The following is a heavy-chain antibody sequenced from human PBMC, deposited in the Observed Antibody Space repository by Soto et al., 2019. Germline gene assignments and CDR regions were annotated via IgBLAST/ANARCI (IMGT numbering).Heavy chain of an antibody. CDR3: VREMYSSGWLFYYYYGMDV. Sequence: GGSLRLSCAASGFTFSDHYMDWVRQAPGKGLEWVGRSRNKVNSYTTEYAASVKGRFTISRDESKNSLYLQMNSLKTEDTAVFYCVREMYSSGWLFYYYYGMDVWRQGTTVTVSS. D-gene: IGHD6-19*01. CDR1: GFTFSDHY. CDR2: SRNKVNSYTT. V-gene: IGHV3-72*01. J-gene: IGHJ6*02.